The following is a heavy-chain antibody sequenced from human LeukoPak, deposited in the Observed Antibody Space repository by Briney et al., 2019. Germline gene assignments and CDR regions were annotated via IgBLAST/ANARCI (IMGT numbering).Heavy chain of an antibody. V-gene: IGHV1-18*04. J-gene: IGHJ4*02. D-gene: IGHD5-12*01. Sequence: SVKVSCKASGFTFTSYGISWVQQAPGKGLEGMEWVSAYKGNTNYAQKFQGRVTMTADTSTRTAYMELRSLRSDDTAVYYCARDRGGYDSYYFDYWGQGTLVTVSS. CDR2: VSAYKGNT. CDR3: ARDRGGYDSYYFDY. CDR1: GFTFTSYG.